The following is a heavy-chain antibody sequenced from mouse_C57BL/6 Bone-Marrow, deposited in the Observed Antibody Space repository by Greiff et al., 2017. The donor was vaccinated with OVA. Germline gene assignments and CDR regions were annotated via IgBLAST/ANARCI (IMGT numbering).Heavy chain of an antibody. Sequence: VQLQQSGPGLVQPSQSLSITCTVSGFSLTSYGVHWVRQSPGKGLEWLGVIWSGGSTDYNAAFISTLSISKDNSKSQVFFKMNSLPADDTSIYYCARKGYYDYCYAMDYWGQGTSVTVSS. CDR2: IWSGGST. V-gene: IGHV2-2*01. CDR3: ARKGYYDYCYAMDY. J-gene: IGHJ4*01. D-gene: IGHD2-4*01. CDR1: GFSLTSYG.